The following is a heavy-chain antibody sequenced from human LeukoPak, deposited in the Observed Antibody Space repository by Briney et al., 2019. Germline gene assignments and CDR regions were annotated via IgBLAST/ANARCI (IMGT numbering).Heavy chain of an antibody. Sequence: ASVKVSCKASGYIFTSYYMHWVRQAPGQGLEWMGIINPSGGSPSYAQKFQGRVTMTRDTSTSTVYMELSSLRSEDTAVYYCARARMGDGYNSWGQGTLVTVSS. CDR2: INPSGGSP. CDR3: ARARMGDGYNS. V-gene: IGHV1-46*01. CDR1: GYIFTSYY. D-gene: IGHD5-24*01. J-gene: IGHJ5*02.